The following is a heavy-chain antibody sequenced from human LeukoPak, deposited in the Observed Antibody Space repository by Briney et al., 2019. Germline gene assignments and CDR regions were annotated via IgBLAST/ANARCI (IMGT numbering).Heavy chain of an antibody. J-gene: IGHJ3*02. V-gene: IGHV4-59*08. CDR2: IFYSGST. D-gene: IGHD5-18*01. CDR3: ARPGVGSGRYGAFDI. CDR1: GVSISSYY. Sequence: PSGTLSLTCTVAGVSISSYYWSWIRQPPGKGLEWIGYIFYSGSTNYNPSLESRVTMSVDTSKNQFSLKLRSVTAADTAVYYCARPGVGSGRYGAFDIWGQGTLVIVSS.